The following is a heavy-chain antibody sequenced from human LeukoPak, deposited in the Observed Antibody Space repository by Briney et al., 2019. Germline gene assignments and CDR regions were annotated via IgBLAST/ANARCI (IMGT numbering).Heavy chain of an antibody. CDR2: ITSAVRAI. D-gene: IGHD5-12*01. Sequence: GGSLRLSCAASGFTFSDFYMSWIRQAPGKGLGWVSYITSAVRAIYYADSVQGRFTISRDNARNSLYLQMNGLRAEDTAVYYCASDIVATSGDFWGQGTLVTVSS. CDR3: ASDIVATSGDF. J-gene: IGHJ4*02. CDR1: GFTFSDFY. V-gene: IGHV3-11*01.